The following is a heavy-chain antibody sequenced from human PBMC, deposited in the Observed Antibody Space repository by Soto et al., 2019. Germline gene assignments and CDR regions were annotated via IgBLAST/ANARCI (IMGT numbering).Heavy chain of an antibody. CDR2: INPSGGST. J-gene: IGHJ4*02. CDR1: GYTFTSYY. V-gene: IGHV1-46*01. Sequence: GASVKVSCKASGYTFTSYYMHWVLQAPGQELEWTGIINPSGGSTSYAQKFQGRVTMTRDTSTSTVYMELSSLRSEDTAVYYCAREKPRIAAAGTRGVYFDYWGQGTLVTVSS. D-gene: IGHD6-13*01. CDR3: AREKPRIAAAGTRGVYFDY.